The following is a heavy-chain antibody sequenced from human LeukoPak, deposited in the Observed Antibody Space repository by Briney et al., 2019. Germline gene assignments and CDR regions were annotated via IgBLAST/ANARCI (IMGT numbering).Heavy chain of an antibody. V-gene: IGHV3-30-3*01. J-gene: IGHJ4*02. CDR3: ARDPEMITILAFDY. D-gene: IGHD3-9*01. CDR2: ISYDGSNK. CDR1: GFTFSSYA. Sequence: GGSLRLSCAASGFTFSSYAMPWVRQAPGKGLEWVAVISYDGSNKYYADSVKGRFTISRDNSKNTLYLQMNSLRAEDTAVYYCARDPEMITILAFDYWGQGTLVTVSS.